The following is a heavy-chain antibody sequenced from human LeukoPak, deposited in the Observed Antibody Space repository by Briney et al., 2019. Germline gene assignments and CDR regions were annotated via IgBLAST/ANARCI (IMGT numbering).Heavy chain of an antibody. Sequence: ASVKVSCKASGGTFSSYTISWVRQAPGQGLEWMGRINPILGIANYPQMFQGRDTITGDKSTSTAYMEVSSLRSEDTAVYYSARGGLGYCSSTSCSTRRWFDPWGQGTLVTVS. J-gene: IGHJ5*02. CDR3: ARGGLGYCSSTSCSTRRWFDP. D-gene: IGHD2-2*01. CDR1: GGTFSSYT. V-gene: IGHV1-69*02. CDR2: INPILGIA.